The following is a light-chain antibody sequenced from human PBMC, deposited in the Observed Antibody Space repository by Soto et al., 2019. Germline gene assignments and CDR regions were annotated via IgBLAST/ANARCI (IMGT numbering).Light chain of an antibody. CDR3: QQGDNLPWT. V-gene: IGKV3D-15*01. Sequence: EIVMTQSPATLSVSPGERATLSCRASQSVINNLAWYQQKPGQAPRPLIYAVSTRATGIPARFSGSGSGTEFTLAISSLQSEDFAVYYCQQGDNLPWTCGQGTKVEIK. CDR2: AVS. CDR1: QSVINN. J-gene: IGKJ1*01.